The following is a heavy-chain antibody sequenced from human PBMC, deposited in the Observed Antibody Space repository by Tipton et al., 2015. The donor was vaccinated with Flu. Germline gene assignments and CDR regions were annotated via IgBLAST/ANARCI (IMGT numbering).Heavy chain of an antibody. J-gene: IGHJ4*02. D-gene: IGHD3-16*01. V-gene: IGHV4-4*07. CDR2: IYDMGST. Sequence: TLSLTCTVSGGSLYTYYWAWIRQPAGKGLEWIGRIYDMGSTNYNPSLKNRVPMSIDTSKSQFSLKLSSITAADTAVYYCARVPVVGGLIVHLDYWGPGTLVTVSS. CDR3: ARVPVVGGLIVHLDY. CDR1: GGSLYTYY.